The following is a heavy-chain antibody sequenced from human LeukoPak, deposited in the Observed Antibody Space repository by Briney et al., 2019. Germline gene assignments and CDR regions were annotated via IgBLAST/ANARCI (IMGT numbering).Heavy chain of an antibody. V-gene: IGHV4-59*08. J-gene: IGHJ4*02. Sequence: SETLSLTCTVSGGSISSYYWSWIRQPPGKGLEWIGYIYYSGSTNYNPSLKSRVTISVDTSKNQFSLKLSSVTAADTAVYYCARVSSSWQKMFDYWGQGTLVAVSS. D-gene: IGHD6-13*01. CDR1: GGSISSYY. CDR2: IYYSGST. CDR3: ARVSSSWQKMFDY.